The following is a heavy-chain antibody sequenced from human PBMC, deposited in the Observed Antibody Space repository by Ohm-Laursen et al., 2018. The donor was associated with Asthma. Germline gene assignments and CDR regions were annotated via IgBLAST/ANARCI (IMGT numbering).Heavy chain of an antibody. Sequence: SLRLSCAAPGFTFSSYAMHWVRQAPGKGLEWVAVISYDGSNKYYADSVKGRFTISRDNSKNTLYLQMNSLRAEDTAVYYCARDRDIVVVPAAKYGMDVWGQGTTVTVSS. CDR2: ISYDGSNK. CDR1: GFTFSSYA. V-gene: IGHV3-30-3*01. CDR3: ARDRDIVVVPAAKYGMDV. J-gene: IGHJ6*02. D-gene: IGHD2-2*01.